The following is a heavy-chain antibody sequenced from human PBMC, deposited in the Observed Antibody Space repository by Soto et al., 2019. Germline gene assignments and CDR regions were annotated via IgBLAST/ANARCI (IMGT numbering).Heavy chain of an antibody. J-gene: IGHJ4*01. CDR2: MNPRSGNT. Sequence: QVQLVQSGAEVKKPGASVKVSCKASGYTFTSWDVYWVRQAAGQGLEWVGYMNPRSGNTGYAQKFQGITTMTRDTSISTTYMELSSLTSDATAVYYCTASSWTRAGLDFWGQGTPVTVSS. CDR3: TASSWTRAGLDF. D-gene: IGHD6-13*01. V-gene: IGHV1-8*01. CDR1: GYTFTSWD.